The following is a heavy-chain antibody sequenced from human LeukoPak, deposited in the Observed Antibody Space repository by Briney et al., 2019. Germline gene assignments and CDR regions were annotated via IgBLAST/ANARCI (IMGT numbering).Heavy chain of an antibody. Sequence: GGSLRLSCVASGFTVSSNYMSWVRQAPGKGLEWVSVIYSAGNTYYADSVKGRFTISRHNSENTLYLHMNSLRVEDTAVYFCARGGTPGYSSGRIDYWGQETLVTVSS. J-gene: IGHJ4*02. V-gene: IGHV3-53*04. CDR1: GFTVSSNY. D-gene: IGHD6-19*01. CDR3: ARGGTPGYSSGRIDY. CDR2: IYSAGNT.